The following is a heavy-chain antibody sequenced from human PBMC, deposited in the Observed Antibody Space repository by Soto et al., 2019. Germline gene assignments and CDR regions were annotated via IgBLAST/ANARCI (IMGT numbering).Heavy chain of an antibody. J-gene: IGHJ3*02. V-gene: IGHV5-51*01. CDR2: VYPEDSDT. CDR1: GFTTYW. CDR3: ARQRIEAAFDAFDI. Sequence: PGESLKISCQGSGFTTYWIAWVRQMPGKGLEWVGIVYPEDSDTIYSPSFEGRVTISADKSNTTAYLQWSGLKASDTSMYYCARQRIEAAFDAFDIRGQGTMVTVSS. D-gene: IGHD6-13*01.